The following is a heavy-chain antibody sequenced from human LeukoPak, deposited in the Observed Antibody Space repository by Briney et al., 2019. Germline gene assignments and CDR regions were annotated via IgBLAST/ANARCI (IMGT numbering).Heavy chain of an antibody. D-gene: IGHD3-16*02. CDR1: GYTFTGYY. J-gene: IGHJ3*02. Sequence: GASVKVSCKASGYTFTGYYMHWVRQAPGQGLEWMGRINPNSGGTNYAQKFQGGVTMTRDTSISTAYMELSRLRSDDTAVYYCARGGTYDYVWGSYRNDIAPEAFDIWGQGTMVTVSS. V-gene: IGHV1-2*06. CDR3: ARGGTYDYVWGSYRNDIAPEAFDI. CDR2: INPNSGGT.